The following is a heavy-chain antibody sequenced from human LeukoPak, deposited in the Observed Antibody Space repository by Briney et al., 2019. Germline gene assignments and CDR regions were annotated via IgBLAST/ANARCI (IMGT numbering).Heavy chain of an antibody. CDR1: GFTFSSYW. Sequence: GGSLRLSCAASGFTFSSYWMSWVRQAPGKGLEWVANIKQDGGEERYVDSVKGRFTISRDNARNSLNLHMNSLRVEDTAVYYCVRAGRRDSIFEDWGLGTPVTVSS. CDR2: IKQDGGEE. J-gene: IGHJ4*02. D-gene: IGHD3-10*01. CDR3: VRAGRRDSIFED. V-gene: IGHV3-7*04.